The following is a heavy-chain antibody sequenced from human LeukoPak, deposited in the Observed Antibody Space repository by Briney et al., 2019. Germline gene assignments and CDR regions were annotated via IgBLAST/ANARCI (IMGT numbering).Heavy chain of an antibody. CDR3: ARGPAGYDYGDY. Sequence: SETLSLTCTVSGGSISRGGDYWSWIRQLPGKGLEWIGYIYHSGSTYYNPSLKSRVSISVDKSMNQFSLRLTSVTAADTAVYYCARGPAGYDYGDYWGQGTLVTVSS. J-gene: IGHJ4*02. V-gene: IGHV4-31*02. CDR1: GGSISRGGDY. D-gene: IGHD6-13*01. CDR2: IYHSGST.